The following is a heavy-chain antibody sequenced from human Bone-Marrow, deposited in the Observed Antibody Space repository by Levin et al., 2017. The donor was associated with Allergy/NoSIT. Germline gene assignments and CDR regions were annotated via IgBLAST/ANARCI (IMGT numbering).Heavy chain of an antibody. V-gene: IGHV3-30*18. CDR1: GLTFNSHG. Sequence: GGSLRLSCAASGLTFNSHGMHWVRQAPGKGLEWVAVVSFDGNDEYYADSVKGRFTISRDNSKNTLYLQMNSLKIEDTAIYFCAKEEVVKGSFSVSGYFDYWGQGTRVTVSS. J-gene: IGHJ4*02. CDR3: AKEEVVKGSFSVSGYFDY. CDR2: VSFDGNDE. D-gene: IGHD2/OR15-2a*01.